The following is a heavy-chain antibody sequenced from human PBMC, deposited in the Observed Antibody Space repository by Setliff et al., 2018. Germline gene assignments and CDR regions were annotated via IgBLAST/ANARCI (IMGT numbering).Heavy chain of an antibody. CDR2: IYHSGST. J-gene: IGHJ5*02. CDR1: GYSISSGYY. CDR3: ARQVSWFDP. Sequence: PSETLSLTCAVSGYSISSGYYWGWIRQPSGKGLEWIGSIYHSGSTYYNPSLKSRVTISVDTSKNQFSLKLSSVTAADTAVYYCARQVSWFDPWGQGTLVTVSS. V-gene: IGHV4-38-2*01.